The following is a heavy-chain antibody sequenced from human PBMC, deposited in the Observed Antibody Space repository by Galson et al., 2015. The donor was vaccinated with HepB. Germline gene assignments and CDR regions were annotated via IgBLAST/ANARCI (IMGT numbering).Heavy chain of an antibody. CDR2: INTDGSTT. Sequence: SLRLSCAASGFTFSNYYMHWVRQAPGKGLLWVSRINTDGSTTSYADSVKGRFTISRDNAKNTLYLQMNSLRVEDTAVYYCARGGYCTEGNCYSLFDSWGQGTLVTVSS. CDR1: GFTFSNYY. V-gene: IGHV3-74*01. J-gene: IGHJ5*01. D-gene: IGHD2-15*01. CDR3: ARGGYCTEGNCYSLFDS.